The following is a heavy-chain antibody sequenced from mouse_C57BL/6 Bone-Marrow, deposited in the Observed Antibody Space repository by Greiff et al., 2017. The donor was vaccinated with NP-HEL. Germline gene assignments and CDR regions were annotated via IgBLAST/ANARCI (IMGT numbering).Heavy chain of an antibody. Sequence: EVQLVESEGGLVQPGSSMKLSCTASGFTFSDYYMAWVRQVPEKGLEWVAIINYDGSSTYYLDSLKSRFIISSDNAKNILYLQMSRLKSEDTATYYCARDPHYAMDYWGQGTSVTVSS. CDR2: INYDGSST. V-gene: IGHV5-16*01. CDR3: ARDPHYAMDY. J-gene: IGHJ4*01. CDR1: GFTFSDYY.